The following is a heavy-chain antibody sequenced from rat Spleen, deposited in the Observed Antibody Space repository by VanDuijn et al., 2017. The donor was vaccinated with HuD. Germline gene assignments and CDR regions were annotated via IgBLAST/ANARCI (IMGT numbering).Heavy chain of an antibody. Sequence: EVQLVESGGGLVQPGRSLKLSCAASGFTFSNYYMAWVRQAPTKGLEWVAYISTAGGNTYYRDSVRGRFTISRDYAKSALYLQMDSLRSEDTATYYCTTDSYFDGTYYPGGFDYWGQGVMVTVSS. D-gene: IGHD1-12*02. V-gene: IGHV5-27*01. CDR1: GFTFSNYY. CDR2: ISTAGGNT. J-gene: IGHJ2*01. CDR3: TTDSYFDGTYYPGGFDY.